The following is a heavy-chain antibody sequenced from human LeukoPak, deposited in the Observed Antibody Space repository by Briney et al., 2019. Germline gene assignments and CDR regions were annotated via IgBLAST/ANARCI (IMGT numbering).Heavy chain of an antibody. Sequence: SETLSLTCTVSGGSISSYYWSWIRQPPGKGLEWIGYIYYSGSTNYNPSLKSRVTISVDTPKNQFSLKLSSVTAADTAVYYCARIYYYGSREGPYYYYGMDVWGQGNTVTVSS. CDR3: ARIYYYGSREGPYYYYGMDV. CDR1: GGSISSYY. D-gene: IGHD3-10*01. CDR2: IYYSGST. V-gene: IGHV4-59*01. J-gene: IGHJ6*02.